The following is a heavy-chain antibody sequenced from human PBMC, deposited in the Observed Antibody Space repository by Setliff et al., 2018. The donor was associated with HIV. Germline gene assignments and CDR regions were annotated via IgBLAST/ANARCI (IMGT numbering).Heavy chain of an antibody. V-gene: IGHV1-18*01. CDR1: GYTFSSYG. CDR3: ARGYYNFWSGYYDSRFPNPIDAFDI. CDR2: ISAYNGNT. Sequence: ASVKVSCKASGYTFSSYGISWVRQAPGQGVEWMGWISAYNGNTNYAQKLQGRVTMTTDTSTSTAYMELRSLRSDDTAVYYCARGYYNFWSGYYDSRFPNPIDAFDIWGQGTMVIVSS. D-gene: IGHD3-3*01. J-gene: IGHJ3*02.